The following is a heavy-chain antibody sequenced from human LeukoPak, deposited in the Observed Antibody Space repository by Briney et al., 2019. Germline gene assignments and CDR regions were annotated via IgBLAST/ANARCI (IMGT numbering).Heavy chain of an antibody. J-gene: IGHJ4*02. CDR3: ARDRAVAGLCDY. Sequence: GGSLRLSCAASGFTFSTYCVTWVRQAPGKGLEWVAHINQDGSEKYYVDSVKGRFTISRDNAKNSLYLQMNSLRVEDTAVYYCARDRAVAGLCDYWGQGTLVTVSS. D-gene: IGHD6-19*01. V-gene: IGHV3-7*01. CDR1: GFTFSTYC. CDR2: INQDGSEK.